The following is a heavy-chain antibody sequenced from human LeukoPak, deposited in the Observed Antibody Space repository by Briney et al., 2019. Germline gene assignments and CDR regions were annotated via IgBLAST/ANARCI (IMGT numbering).Heavy chain of an antibody. CDR1: GFTFSSYG. D-gene: IGHD4-17*01. J-gene: IGHJ4*02. Sequence: GGSLRLSCAASGFTFSSYGMTWVRQAPGKGLEWVSGISGSGGSTYYADSVKGGFTISRDNSKNTLFLQMNSLRAEDTAVYYCAKGEGDYLSPYFDYWGQGTLVTVSS. CDR2: ISGSGGST. V-gene: IGHV3-23*01. CDR3: AKGEGDYLSPYFDY.